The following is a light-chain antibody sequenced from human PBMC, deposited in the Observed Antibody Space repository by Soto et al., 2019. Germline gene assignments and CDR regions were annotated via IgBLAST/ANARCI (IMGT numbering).Light chain of an antibody. CDR3: QWYGSAPVT. V-gene: IGKV3-20*01. J-gene: IGKJ1*01. Sequence: EIVLTQSPGTLSLSPGERATLSCRASQSVSSSYLAWYQQKPGQAPRLLIYGASSRATGIPERFSGSGSGTDFTLTISRLEPEDFAVYYCQWYGSAPVTFGQGTKVEIK. CDR2: GAS. CDR1: QSVSSSY.